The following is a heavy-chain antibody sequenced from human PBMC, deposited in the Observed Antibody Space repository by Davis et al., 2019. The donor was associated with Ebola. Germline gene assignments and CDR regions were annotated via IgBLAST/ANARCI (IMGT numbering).Heavy chain of an antibody. CDR1: GYTFTNYD. CDR3: ARGFGRCSGGSCYSYYYYYMDV. CDR2: MNPNSGNT. Sequence: ASVTVSCKASGYTFTNYDINWVRQATGQGLEWMGWMNPNSGNTGYAQKFQGRVTITRYTSISTAYMELSSLRSEDTAVYYCARGFGRCSGGSCYSYYYYYMDVWGKGTTVTVSS. D-gene: IGHD2-15*01. J-gene: IGHJ6*03. V-gene: IGHV1-8*03.